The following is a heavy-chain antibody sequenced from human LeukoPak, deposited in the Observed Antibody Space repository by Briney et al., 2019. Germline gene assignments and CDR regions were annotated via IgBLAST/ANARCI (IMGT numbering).Heavy chain of an antibody. V-gene: IGHV4-39*07. CDR1: SGSISTSNYY. J-gene: IGHJ6*03. D-gene: IGHD4-17*01. CDR3: ARGVTTPRWGYYYYYMDV. CDR2: IFYSGST. Sequence: SETLSLTCTVSSGSISTSNYYWGWVRQPPGKALEWIGNIFYSGSTYYSPSLKSRVTISLDTSKNQFSLKLSSVTAADTAVYYCARGVTTPRWGYYYYYMDVWGKGTTVTVSS.